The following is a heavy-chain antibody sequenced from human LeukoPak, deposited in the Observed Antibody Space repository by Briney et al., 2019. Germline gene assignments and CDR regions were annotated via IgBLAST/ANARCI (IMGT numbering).Heavy chain of an antibody. V-gene: IGHV3-33*01. CDR3: ARDGVDTAMADYYYYGMDV. Sequence: QPGRSLRLSCAASGFTFSSYGMHWVRQAPGKGLEWVAVIWYDGSNKYYADSVKGRFTISRDNSKNTLYLQMNSLRAEDTAVYYCARDGVDTAMADYYYYGMDVWGQGTTVTVSS. CDR2: IWYDGSNK. CDR1: GFTFSSYG. J-gene: IGHJ6*02. D-gene: IGHD5-18*01.